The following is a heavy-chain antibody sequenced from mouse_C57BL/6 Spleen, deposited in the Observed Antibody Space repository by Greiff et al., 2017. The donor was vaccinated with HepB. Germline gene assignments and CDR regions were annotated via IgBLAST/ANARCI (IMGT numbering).Heavy chain of an antibody. Sequence: QVTLKECGPGILQPSQTLSLTCSFSGFSLSTFGMGVGWIRQPSGKGLEWLAHIWWDDDKYYNPALKSRLTISKDTSKNQVFLKIANVDTADTATYYCAGMRNYYGSSSDGYYVWFAYWGQGTLVTVSA. D-gene: IGHD1-1*01. V-gene: IGHV8-8*01. CDR3: AGMRNYYGSSSDGYYVWFAY. J-gene: IGHJ3*01. CDR1: GFSLSTFGMG. CDR2: IWWDDDK.